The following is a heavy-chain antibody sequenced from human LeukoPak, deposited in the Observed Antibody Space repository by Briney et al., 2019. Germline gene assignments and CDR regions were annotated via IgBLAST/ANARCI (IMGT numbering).Heavy chain of an antibody. V-gene: IGHV3-15*05. CDR3: AVGLGKTDTDY. CDR2: IKTKSQGGTT. D-gene: IGHD1-14*01. J-gene: IGHJ4*02. Sequence: IKTKSQGGTTDYAAPVKGRFAISRDDSENRVYLQMNSLKSEDTAVYYCAVGLGKTDTDYWGQGTLVTVSS.